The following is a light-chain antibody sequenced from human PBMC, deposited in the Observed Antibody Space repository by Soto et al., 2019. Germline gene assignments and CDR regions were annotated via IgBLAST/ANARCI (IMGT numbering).Light chain of an antibody. Sequence: DIQMTQSPSPLSPSVGDTVTITCRASQAIRNDLGWYQQKTGKAPKRLIYAASSLDSEVPLRFSGSGSGTEFTLTISSLQPDEVAIYDCQQYNDYSWTFGQGTKVDI. CDR3: QQYNDYSWT. J-gene: IGKJ1*01. V-gene: IGKV1-17*01. CDR1: QAIRND. CDR2: AAS.